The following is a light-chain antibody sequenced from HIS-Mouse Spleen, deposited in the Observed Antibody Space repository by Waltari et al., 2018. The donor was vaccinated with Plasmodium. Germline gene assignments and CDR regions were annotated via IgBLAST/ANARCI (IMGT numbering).Light chain of an antibody. CDR3: YSTDSSGNHRV. CDR2: EDR. J-gene: IGLJ3*02. CDR1: ALPKKY. Sequence: SYELTQPPSVSVSPGQPARITCSGDALPKKYAYWYQQKSGQAPVLVIYEDRKRPSGIPERFSGSSSGTIATLTISGAQVEDEADYYCYSTDSSGNHRVFGGGTKLTVL. V-gene: IGLV3-10*01.